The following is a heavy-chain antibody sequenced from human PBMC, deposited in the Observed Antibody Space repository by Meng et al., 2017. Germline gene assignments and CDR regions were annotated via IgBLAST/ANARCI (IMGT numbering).Heavy chain of an antibody. D-gene: IGHD7-27*01. J-gene: IGHJ4*02. CDR2: IIPIFGTA. CDR3: ASNDGTGDRTGGDY. V-gene: IGHV1-69*01. Sequence: LWLAGVGVKKPGSAVKVSCKASGGIFSSYAIGWVRQAPGQGLEWMGGIIPIFGTANYAQKFQGRVTITADESTSTAYMELSSLRSEDTAVYYCASNDGTGDRTGGDYWGQGTLVTGSS. CDR1: GGIFSSYA.